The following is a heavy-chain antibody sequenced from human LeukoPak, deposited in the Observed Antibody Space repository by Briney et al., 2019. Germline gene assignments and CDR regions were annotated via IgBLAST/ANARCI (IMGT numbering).Heavy chain of an antibody. D-gene: IGHD4-11*01. CDR2: ISAYNGNT. V-gene: IGHV1-18*01. CDR3: ARAPMTSVTRNWFDP. Sequence: GASVKVSCKASGYTFTSYGISWVRQAPGQGLEWMGWISAYNGNTNYAQKLQGRVTMTTDTSTSTAYMELRSLRSDDTAVYYRARAPMTSVTRNWFDPWGQGTLVTVSS. J-gene: IGHJ5*02. CDR1: GYTFTSYG.